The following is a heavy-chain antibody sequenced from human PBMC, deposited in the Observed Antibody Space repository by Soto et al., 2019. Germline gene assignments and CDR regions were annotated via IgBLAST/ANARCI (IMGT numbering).Heavy chain of an antibody. D-gene: IGHD6-19*01. J-gene: IGHJ4*02. CDR2: IPYSGST. V-gene: IGHV4-59*01. Sequence: QVQLQESGPGLVKPSETLSLTCTVSGDSISRFYWSWIRQPPGKGLEWLGYIPYSGSTNYSPALRRRVTISADTSKNQFSLKLNAVTAADTAVYYCARDDSTGGFDFWGQGALVTVSS. CDR3: ARDDSTGGFDF. CDR1: GDSISRFY.